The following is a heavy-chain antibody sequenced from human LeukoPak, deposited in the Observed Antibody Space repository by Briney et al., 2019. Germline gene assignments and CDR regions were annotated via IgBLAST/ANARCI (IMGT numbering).Heavy chain of an antibody. CDR3: ARSPTPFHYYDSSGLDY. D-gene: IGHD3-22*01. CDR2: ISSSGSTI. V-gene: IGHV3-11*01. Sequence: GGSLRLSCAASGFTFSDYYMSWIRQAPGKGLEWVSYISSSGSTIYYADSVKGRFTISRDNAKNSLYLQMNSLRAEDTAVYYCARSPTPFHYYDSSGLDYWGQGTLVTVSS. J-gene: IGHJ4*02. CDR1: GFTFSDYY.